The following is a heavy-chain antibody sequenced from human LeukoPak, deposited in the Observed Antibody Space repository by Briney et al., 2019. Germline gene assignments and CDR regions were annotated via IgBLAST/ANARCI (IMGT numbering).Heavy chain of an antibody. D-gene: IGHD3-10*01. CDR3: ARDFGITWAQYYFDY. Sequence: GGSLRLSCAASGFTFSSYGIHWVRQAPGKGLEWVAVISYDGSNKYYADSVKGRFTISRDNSKNTLYLQMDSLRTDDTAMYYCARDFGITWAQYYFDYWGQGTLVTVSS. CDR2: ISYDGSNK. V-gene: IGHV3-30*19. J-gene: IGHJ4*02. CDR1: GFTFSSYG.